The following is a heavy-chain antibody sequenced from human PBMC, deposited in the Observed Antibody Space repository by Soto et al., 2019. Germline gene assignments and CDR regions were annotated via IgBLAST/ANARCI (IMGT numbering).Heavy chain of an antibody. V-gene: IGHV3-23*01. D-gene: IGHD6-13*01. CDR1: GFTFSSYA. CDR2: ISGSGGTT. Sequence: GGSLRLSCAASGFTFSSYAMNWVRQAPGKGLEWVSVISGSGGTTYYTDSVKGRFTISRDNSKNTLYLQMNSLRAEDTAVYYCAPTLYSSSWAIFDYWGQGTLVTVYS. J-gene: IGHJ4*02. CDR3: APTLYSSSWAIFDY.